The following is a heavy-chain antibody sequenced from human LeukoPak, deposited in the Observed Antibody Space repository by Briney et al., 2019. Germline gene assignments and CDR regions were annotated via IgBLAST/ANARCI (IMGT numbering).Heavy chain of an antibody. V-gene: IGHV4-31*03. CDR1: GGSISSGGYY. CDR3: ARDLPLNYYDSSGLNP. CDR2: IYYSGST. J-gene: IGHJ5*02. D-gene: IGHD3-22*01. Sequence: SETLSLTCTVSGGSISSGGYYWSWIRQHPGTGLEWIGYIYYSGSTYYNPSLKSRVTISVDTSKNQFSLKLSSVTAADTAVYYCARDLPLNYYDSSGLNPWGQGTLVTVSS.